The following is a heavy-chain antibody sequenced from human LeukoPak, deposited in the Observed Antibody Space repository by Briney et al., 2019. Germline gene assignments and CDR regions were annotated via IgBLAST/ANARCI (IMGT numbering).Heavy chain of an antibody. Sequence: PSQTLSLTCAVSGGSISSGGYSWSWIRQPPGKGLEWIGYIYHSGSTYYNPSLKSRVTISVDRSKNQFSLKLSSVTAADTAVYYCARDFEHGEPVNGMDVWGQGTTVTVSS. CDR3: ARDFEHGEPVNGMDV. D-gene: IGHD1-14*01. CDR1: GGSISSGGYS. CDR2: IYHSGST. V-gene: IGHV4-30-2*01. J-gene: IGHJ6*02.